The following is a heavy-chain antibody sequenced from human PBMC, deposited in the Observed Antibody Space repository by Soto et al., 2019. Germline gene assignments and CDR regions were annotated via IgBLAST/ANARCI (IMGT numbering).Heavy chain of an antibody. CDR1: GYTSTGYY. CDR2: INPNSGGT. V-gene: IGHV1-2*02. J-gene: IGHJ4*02. Sequence: ASVKVSCKASGYTSTGYYMHWVRQAPGQGLEWMGWINPNSGGTNYAQKFQGRVTMTRDTSISTAYMELSRLRSDDTAVYYCARVREYNWNDAFDYWGQGTLVTVSS. CDR3: ARVREYNWNDAFDY. D-gene: IGHD1-1*01.